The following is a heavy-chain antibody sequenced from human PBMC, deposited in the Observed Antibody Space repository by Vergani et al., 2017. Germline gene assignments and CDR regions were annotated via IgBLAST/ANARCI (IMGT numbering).Heavy chain of an antibody. J-gene: IGHJ3*02. Sequence: EVQMLDSGGGLVKPGGSLRLSCVASGFTFSHYSMNWVRQAPGKGLEWVSTLSASDRRTHYADSVKGRFTISRDNSKNTLFLHMNSLRPEDTAVYYCAKVGRSEVAGTFGAFDIWGQGTMVTVSS. CDR3: AKVGRSEVAGTFGAFDI. D-gene: IGHD6-19*01. CDR2: LSASDRRT. CDR1: GFTFSHYS. V-gene: IGHV3-23*01.